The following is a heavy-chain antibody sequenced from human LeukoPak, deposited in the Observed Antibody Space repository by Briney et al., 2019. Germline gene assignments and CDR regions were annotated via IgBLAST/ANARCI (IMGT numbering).Heavy chain of an antibody. Sequence: GGSLRLSCVVSGFTFSSYGMNWVRQAPGKGLEWVAFMSYDGSKRPYADSVKGRFTISRVNAKKSLYLQMDGLRPEDTAVYYCAKNRRIFGRTLQRHYMDVWGKGTTVAVSS. CDR1: GFTFSSYG. J-gene: IGHJ6*03. CDR2: MSYDGSKR. CDR3: AKNRRIFGRTLQRHYMDV. D-gene: IGHD3-3*01. V-gene: IGHV3-30*18.